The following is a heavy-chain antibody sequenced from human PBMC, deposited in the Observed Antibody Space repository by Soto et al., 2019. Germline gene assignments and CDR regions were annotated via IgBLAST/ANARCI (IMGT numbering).Heavy chain of an antibody. CDR2: TYYRSKWYN. Sequence: PSQTLSLTCAISGDSVSSNSAAWNWIRQSPSRGLEWLGRTYYRSKWYNDYAVSVKSRITINPDTSKNQFSLQLNSVTPEDTAVFYCAREGGRYDFWSGYPWFDPWGQGTLVTVS. CDR3: AREGGRYDFWSGYPWFDP. CDR1: GDSVSSNSAA. V-gene: IGHV6-1*01. D-gene: IGHD3-3*01. J-gene: IGHJ5*02.